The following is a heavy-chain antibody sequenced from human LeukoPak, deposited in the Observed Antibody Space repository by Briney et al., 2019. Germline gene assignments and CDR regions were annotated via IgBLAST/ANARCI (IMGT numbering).Heavy chain of an antibody. Sequence: SETLSLTCAVYGGSFSGYYWSWIRQPPGKGLEWIGEINHSGSTNYNPSLKSRVTISVDTSKNQFSLKLSSVTAADTAVYYCARETLYSSLFDYWGQGTLVTVSS. CDR3: ARETLYSSLFDY. J-gene: IGHJ4*02. CDR1: GGSFSGYY. CDR2: INHSGST. D-gene: IGHD6-19*01. V-gene: IGHV4-34*01.